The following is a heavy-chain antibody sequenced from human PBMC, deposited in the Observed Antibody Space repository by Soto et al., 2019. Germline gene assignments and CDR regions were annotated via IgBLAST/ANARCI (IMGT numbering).Heavy chain of an antibody. CDR1: GGSGGSFSGYY. D-gene: IGHD6-25*01. CDR3: ARVGRGGATLDP. Sequence: PSETLSLTCAGYGGSGGSFSGYYWSWSRQPPGKGLEWIGEINHSGSTYYNPSLKSRVTISVDTSKNQFSLKLSYVTAADTAVYYRARVGRGGATLDPWGQGTVVTVSS. CDR2: INHSGST. V-gene: IGHV4-34*01. J-gene: IGHJ5*02.